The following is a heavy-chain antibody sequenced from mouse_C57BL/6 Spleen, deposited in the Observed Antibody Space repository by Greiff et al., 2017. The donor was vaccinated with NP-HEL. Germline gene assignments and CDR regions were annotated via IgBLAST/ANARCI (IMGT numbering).Heavy chain of an antibody. CDR1: GYTFTSYG. V-gene: IGHV1-81*01. CDR2: IYPRSGNT. D-gene: IGHD1-1*01. J-gene: IGHJ2*01. CDR3: ARNYGSLDY. Sequence: VQLQQSGAELARPGASVKLSCKASGYTFTSYGISWVKQRTGQGLAWIGAIYPRSGNTYYNEKFKGKATLTADKSSSTAYMELRSLTSEDSAVYFCARNYGSLDYWGQGTTLTVSS.